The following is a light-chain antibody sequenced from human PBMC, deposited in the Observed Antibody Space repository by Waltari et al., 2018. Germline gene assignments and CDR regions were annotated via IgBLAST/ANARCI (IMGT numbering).Light chain of an antibody. CDR3: CSYAGTPRVV. CDR1: NNDIGRYNL. Sequence: QSALTQPASVSGSPGQSITISCTGTNNDIGRYNLVSWYHQHPGNAPKVIIFEVNKRPSGVSNRFSGSKSGNTASLTVSGLHPEDEADYYCCSYAGTPRVVFGGGTKLTVL. J-gene: IGLJ2*01. V-gene: IGLV2-23*02. CDR2: EVN.